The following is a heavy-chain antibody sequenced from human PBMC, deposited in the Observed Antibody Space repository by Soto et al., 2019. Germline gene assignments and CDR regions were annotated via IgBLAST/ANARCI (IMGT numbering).Heavy chain of an antibody. CDR1: GYTFSDYY. J-gene: IGHJ5*02. V-gene: IGHV1-2*02. CDR2: INPNSGGT. Sequence: PSVKVSCKASGYTFSDYYMHWVLQAPGQGLEWMGWINPNSGGTNYAQKFRGRVTMTRDTSISTAYMELSRLRSDDTAMYYCARDMLQQRLLGWFDPWGQGTLVTVSS. D-gene: IGHD6-25*01. CDR3: ARDMLQQRLLGWFDP.